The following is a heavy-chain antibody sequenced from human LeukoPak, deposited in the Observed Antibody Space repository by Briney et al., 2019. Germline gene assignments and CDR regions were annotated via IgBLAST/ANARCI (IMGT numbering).Heavy chain of an antibody. V-gene: IGHV4-30-4*02. CDR1: GVSISSSNYY. Sequence: PSETLTLTCAASGVSISSSNYYWGCIRQPTGKGLEWIGCIYYSGSTYYNPSLKRGVTISVDTSKNQFSLKLSSVTAADTAVYYCARPHPDCSSTSCYDAFDIWGQGTMVTVSS. J-gene: IGHJ3*02. D-gene: IGHD2-2*01. CDR2: IYYSGST. CDR3: ARPHPDCSSTSCYDAFDI.